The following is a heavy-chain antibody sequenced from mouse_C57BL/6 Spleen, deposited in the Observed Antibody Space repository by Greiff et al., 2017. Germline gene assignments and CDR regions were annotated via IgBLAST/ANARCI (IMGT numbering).Heavy chain of an antibody. D-gene: IGHD1-1*01. CDR2: ISSGSSTI. J-gene: IGHJ4*01. CDR1: GFTFSDYG. CDR3: ARRGYYGSSLMDY. Sequence: EVKLMESGGGLVKPGGSLKLSCAASGFTFSDYGMHWVRQAPEKGLEWVAYISSGSSTIYYADTVKGRFTISRDNAKNTLFLQMTSLRSEDTAMCYCARRGYYGSSLMDYWGQGTSVTVSS. V-gene: IGHV5-17*01.